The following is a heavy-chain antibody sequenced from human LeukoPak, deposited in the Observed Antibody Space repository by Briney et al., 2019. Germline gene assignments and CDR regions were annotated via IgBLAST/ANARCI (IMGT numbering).Heavy chain of an antibody. CDR2: IWYDGSNK. CDR3: AREYYYDSSLAFDI. V-gene: IGHV3-33*01. CDR1: GFTFSSYG. Sequence: GGSLRLSCAASGFTFSSYGMDWVRQAPGKGLEWVAAIWYDGSNKHYADSVKGRFPISRDNSKNTLYLQMNSLRAEDTAVYYCAREYYYDSSLAFDIWGQGTMVTVSS. D-gene: IGHD3-22*01. J-gene: IGHJ3*02.